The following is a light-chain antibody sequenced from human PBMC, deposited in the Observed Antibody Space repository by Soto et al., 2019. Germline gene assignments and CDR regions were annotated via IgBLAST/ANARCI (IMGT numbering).Light chain of an antibody. J-gene: IGKJ4*01. CDR1: QSISSH. CDR2: DVS. CDR3: QQRPNWPLT. V-gene: IGKV3-11*01. Sequence: EIVLTQSPATLSLSPGERATLSCRASQSISSHLAWYQQKPGQAPRLLMYDVSNRAPDIPARFSGSGSGTDFTHTSSSLEPEEFVVYYGQQRPNWPLTCGGGTKVEIK.